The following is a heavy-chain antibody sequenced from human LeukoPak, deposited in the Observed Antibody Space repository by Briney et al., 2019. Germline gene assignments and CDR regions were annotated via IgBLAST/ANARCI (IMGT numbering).Heavy chain of an antibody. V-gene: IGHV4-39*01. CDR2: IYYSGST. Sequence: PSETLSLTCTVSGGSISSSSYYWGWIRQPPGKGLEWIGSIYYSGSTYYNPSLKSRVTISVDTSKNQFSLKLSSVTAADTAVYYCASLVWTFDYWGQGTLVTVSS. CDR3: ASLVWTFDY. D-gene: IGHD2-8*01. J-gene: IGHJ4*02. CDR1: GGSISSSSYY.